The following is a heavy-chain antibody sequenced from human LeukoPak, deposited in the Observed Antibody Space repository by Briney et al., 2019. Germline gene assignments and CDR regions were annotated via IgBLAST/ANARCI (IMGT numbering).Heavy chain of an antibody. CDR1: GFPFSSHG. Sequence: GGSLRLSCAGSGFPFSSHGMNWVRQAPGKGLEWVATIKQDGSEKYYVDSVKGRFTISRDNAKNSLYLQMNSLRADDTAVYYCATFDNPFGYWGQGTLVTVSS. CDR2: IKQDGSEK. CDR3: ATFDNPFGY. D-gene: IGHD3-9*01. V-gene: IGHV3-7*01. J-gene: IGHJ4*02.